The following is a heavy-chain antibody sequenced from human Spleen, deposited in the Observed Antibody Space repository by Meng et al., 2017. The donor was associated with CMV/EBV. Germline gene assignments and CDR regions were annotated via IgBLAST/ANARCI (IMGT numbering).Heavy chain of an antibody. CDR2: INQDGSEK. J-gene: IGHJ4*02. Sequence: GESLKISCAASGFTFSSYWMSWVRQAPGKGLKWVANINQDGSEKYYVESVMGRFTISRDNAKNLLYLQMNSLTAADTAIYYCVRVYGGCDSWGQGILVTVSS. CDR3: VRVYGGCDS. V-gene: IGHV3-7*01. D-gene: IGHD3-10*01. CDR1: GFTFSSYW.